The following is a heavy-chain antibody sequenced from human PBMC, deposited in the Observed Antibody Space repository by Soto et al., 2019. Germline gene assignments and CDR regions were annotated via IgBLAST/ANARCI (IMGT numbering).Heavy chain of an antibody. J-gene: IGHJ4*02. Sequence: SSETLSLTCAVYGGYSWSWIRQPPGKGLEWIGYIYYSGTTNYNPSLKSRVTISVDTSKKQFSLEVSSVTAADTAVYYCARVHFLGSGTYYIDYWGQGTLVTVSS. CDR1: GGYS. D-gene: IGHD3-10*01. CDR3: ARVHFLGSGTYYIDY. CDR2: IYYSGTT. V-gene: IGHV4-59*01.